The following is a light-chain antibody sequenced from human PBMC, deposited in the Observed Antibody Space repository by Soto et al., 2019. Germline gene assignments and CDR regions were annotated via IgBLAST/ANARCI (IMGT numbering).Light chain of an antibody. CDR2: DGS. CDR3: CSSAGSSSAV. CDR1: SSDVGSNNL. J-gene: IGLJ7*01. V-gene: IGLV2-23*01. Sequence: QSALTQPASVSGSPRQSITISCTGTSSDVGSNNLVSWYQQHPGKAPKLMIYDGSNRPSGVSNRFSGSKSGNTASLTISELQAEDGADYYCCSSAGSSSAVFGGGTQLTVL.